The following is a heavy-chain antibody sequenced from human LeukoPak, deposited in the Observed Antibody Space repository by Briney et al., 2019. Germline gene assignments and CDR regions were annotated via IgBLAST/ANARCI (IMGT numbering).Heavy chain of an antibody. V-gene: IGHV1-46*01. CDR2: INPSGGST. D-gene: IGHD1-26*01. CDR1: GYTFTSYY. CDR3: ARGYSGSYYFEANFDY. J-gene: IGHJ4*02. Sequence: GASVKVSCKASGYTFTSYYMHWVRQAPGQGLEWMGIINPSGGSTSYAQKFQGRVTMTRDMSTSTVYMELSSLRSEDTAVYYCARGYSGSYYFEANFDYWGQGTLVTVSS.